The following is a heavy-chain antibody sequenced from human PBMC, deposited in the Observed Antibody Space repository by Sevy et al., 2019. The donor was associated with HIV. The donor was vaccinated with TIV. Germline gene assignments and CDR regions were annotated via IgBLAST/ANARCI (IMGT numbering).Heavy chain of an antibody. V-gene: IGHV3-7*01. CDR1: GFNLSPYW. J-gene: IGHJ4*02. CDR3: ASNTYHYDSNTYYPVY. CDR2: IKQDGNEK. D-gene: IGHD3-22*01. Sequence: AGSLRLSCVASGFNLSPYWMTWVRQAPGKALEWVANIKQDGNEKYYVDSVKGRFTVSRDNAKNALYLQMYSLRVEDTAVYFCASNTYHYDSNTYYPVYWGQGTRVTVSS.